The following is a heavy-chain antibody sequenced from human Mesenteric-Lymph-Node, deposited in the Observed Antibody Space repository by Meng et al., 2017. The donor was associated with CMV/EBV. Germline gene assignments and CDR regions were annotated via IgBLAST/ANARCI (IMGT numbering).Heavy chain of an antibody. CDR2: IKEDGSEK. CDR3: ARDRGGSYG. Sequence: GGSLRLSCAASGFTFSSYSMSWVRQAPGKGLEWVANIKEDGSEKHYVDSVKGRFTISRDNAKNSLYLQMNSLRAEDTAVYYCARDRGGSYGWGQGTLVTVSS. CDR1: GFTFSSYS. V-gene: IGHV3-7*01. J-gene: IGHJ4*02. D-gene: IGHD1-26*01.